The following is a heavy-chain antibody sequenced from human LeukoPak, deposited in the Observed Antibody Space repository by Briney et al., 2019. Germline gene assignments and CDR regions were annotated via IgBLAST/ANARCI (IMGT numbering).Heavy chain of an antibody. CDR3: ASMPSTEIYYFYYMDV. Sequence: RGSLRLSCADSRFTFSSYTMNWVRQAPGKGLEWVSGISANAVSTYYADSVKGRFTISRDNSNNTLYLHMDRLGTEDTAVYYCASMPSTEIYYFYYMDVWGKGTTVTLSS. CDR2: ISANAVST. D-gene: IGHD2-2*01. CDR1: RFTFSSYT. V-gene: IGHV3-23*01. J-gene: IGHJ6*03.